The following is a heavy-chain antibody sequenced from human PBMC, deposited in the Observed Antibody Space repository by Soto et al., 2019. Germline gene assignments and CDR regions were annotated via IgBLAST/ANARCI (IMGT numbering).Heavy chain of an antibody. V-gene: IGHV5-10-1*01. CDR3: ARRGYGSVGYYSHNNFDS. CDR1: GYSFTSYW. J-gene: IGHJ5*01. D-gene: IGHD3-10*01. Sequence: PGESLKISCKGSGYSFTSYWISWVRQMPGKGLEWMGRIDPSDSYTNYSPSFQGHVSISADKSITTAYLQWTSLKASDSAMYYCARRGYGSVGYYSHNNFDSWGQGTLVTV. CDR2: IDPSDSYT.